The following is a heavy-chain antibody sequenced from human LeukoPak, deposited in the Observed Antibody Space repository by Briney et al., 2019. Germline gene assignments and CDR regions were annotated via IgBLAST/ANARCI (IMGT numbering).Heavy chain of an antibody. D-gene: IGHD2-2*01. J-gene: IGHJ4*02. CDR1: GYTFTGYY. CDR2: INPNSGGT. CDR3: ARLRDCSSTSCYFDY. V-gene: IGHV1-2*04. Sequence: ASVKVSCKASGYTFTGYYMHWVRQAPGQGLEWMGWINPNSGGTNYAQKFQGWVTMTRDTSISTAYMELSRLRSDDTAMYYCARLRDCSSTSCYFDYWGQGTLVTVSS.